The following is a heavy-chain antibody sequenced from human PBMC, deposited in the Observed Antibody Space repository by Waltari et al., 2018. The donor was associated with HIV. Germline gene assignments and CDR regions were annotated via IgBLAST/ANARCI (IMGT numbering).Heavy chain of an antibody. CDR1: GYTFQSYG. V-gene: IGHV1-18*01. D-gene: IGHD1-26*01. J-gene: IGHJ5*02. Sequence: QVQLVQSGAEVKKPGASVKVSCKASGYTFQSYGLTWVRQAPGQGLEGVGWIISGKTDYAEKFQGRVTVTTDTSTDTAYMELRSLRSDDTAVYYCARVDWVGATQPGWFDPWAQGTLITVSS. CDR2: IISGKT. CDR3: ARVDWVGATQPGWFDP.